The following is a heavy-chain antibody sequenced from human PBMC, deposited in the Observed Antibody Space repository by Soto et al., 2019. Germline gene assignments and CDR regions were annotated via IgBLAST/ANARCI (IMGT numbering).Heavy chain of an antibody. CDR1: GYTFTSYG. Sequence: QVQLVQSGAEVKKPGASVKVSCKASGYTFTSYGISWVRQAPGQGLEWMGWISAYNGNTNYAQKLQGRVTMTTDTSTSTAYMELRSLRSDDTAVYYCARSLLGDFWSGPHYYYYYGMDVWGQGTTVTVSS. CDR3: ARSLLGDFWSGPHYYYYYGMDV. CDR2: ISAYNGNT. V-gene: IGHV1-18*04. J-gene: IGHJ6*02. D-gene: IGHD3-3*01.